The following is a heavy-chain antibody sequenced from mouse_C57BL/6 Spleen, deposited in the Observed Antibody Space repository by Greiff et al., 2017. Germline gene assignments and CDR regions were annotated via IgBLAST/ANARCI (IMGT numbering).Heavy chain of an antibody. V-gene: IGHV3-6*01. J-gene: IGHJ2*01. CDR3: ASGLGDFDY. CDR2: ISYDGSN. Sequence: VQLKESGPGLVKPSQSLSLTCSVTGYSITSGYYWNWIRQFPGNKLEWMGYISYDGSNNYNPSLKNRISITRDTSKNQFFLKLNSVTTEDTATYYCASGLGDFDYWGQGTTLTVSS. CDR1: GYSITSGYY. D-gene: IGHD4-1*01.